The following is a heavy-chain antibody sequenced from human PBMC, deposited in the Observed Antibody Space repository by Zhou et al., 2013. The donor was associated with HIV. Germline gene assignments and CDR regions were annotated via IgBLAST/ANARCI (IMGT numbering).Heavy chain of an antibody. CDR1: DYTFITYG. V-gene: IGHV1-46*01. CDR2: INPKGGSP. Sequence: QVYLVQSGGEVKKPGASVKVSCKASDYTFITYGLSWVRQAPGQGLEWMGIINPKGGSPSYAQKFLDRVTITSDTSTSTFYMEVSSLRSDDTAVYYCARDHSNTAWDRPCWWFDPWGQGTLVTVSS. J-gene: IGHJ5*02. CDR3: ARDHSNTAWDRPCWWFDP. D-gene: IGHD1-26*01.